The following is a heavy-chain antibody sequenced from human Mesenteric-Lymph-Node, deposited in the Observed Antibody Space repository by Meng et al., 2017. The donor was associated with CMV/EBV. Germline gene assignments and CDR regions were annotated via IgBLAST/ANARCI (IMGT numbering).Heavy chain of an antibody. D-gene: IGHD3-10*01. J-gene: IGHJ6*02. CDR1: GFTFGDYA. CDR2: ISSSSNTI. V-gene: IGHV3-48*03. Sequence: GGSLRLSCTASGFTFGDYAMSWVRQAPGKGLGWVSYISSSSNTIYYADSVKGRFTISRDNAKNSLYLQMNSLRAEDTAVYYCARGYYGSGSYSFSFYYGMDVWGQGTTVTVSS. CDR3: ARGYYGSGSYSFSFYYGMDV.